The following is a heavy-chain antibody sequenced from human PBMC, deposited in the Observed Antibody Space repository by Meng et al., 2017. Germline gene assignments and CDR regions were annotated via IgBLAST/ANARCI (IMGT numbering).Heavy chain of an antibody. Sequence: ASVKVSCKASGYTFTGYYMHWVRQAPGQGLEWMGWISAYNGNTNYAQKLQGRVTMTTDTSTSTAYMELRSLRSDDTAVYYCARDRPNIVVVPAAIFHYYYGMDVWGQGTTVTVSS. CDR3: ARDRPNIVVVPAAIFHYYYGMDV. D-gene: IGHD2-2*01. J-gene: IGHJ6*02. CDR2: ISAYNGNT. CDR1: GYTFTGYY. V-gene: IGHV1-18*04.